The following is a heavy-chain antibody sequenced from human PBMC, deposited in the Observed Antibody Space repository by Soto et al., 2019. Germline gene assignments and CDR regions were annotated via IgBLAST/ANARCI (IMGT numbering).Heavy chain of an antibody. Sequence: QVLLVQSGAEMKKPGASVKVSCKASGYKFSDYYIHWVRQAPGQGLEWMGWVNPKRGDAIYAQKFQGWVTMTRDAVISTAYLELNRLSSDDTATYYCARDPGIPGRFWYFDLWGRGTLITVSS. V-gene: IGHV1-2*04. CDR1: GYKFSDYY. J-gene: IGHJ2*01. CDR2: VNPKRGDA. D-gene: IGHD3-3*01. CDR3: ARDPGIPGRFWYFDL.